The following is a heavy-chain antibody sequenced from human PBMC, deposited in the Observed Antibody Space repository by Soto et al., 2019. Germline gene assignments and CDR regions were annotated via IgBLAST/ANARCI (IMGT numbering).Heavy chain of an antibody. CDR2: INTYNGNI. Sequence: QVQLVQSGAEVKKPGASVKVSCEVSGYTFASYGISWARQAPGQGLEWMGWINTYNGNINYAQNFQGRVTMTTDTSTSTAYMELRSLRSDDTALYYCARERGGYKYFDSWGQGTLVTVSS. CDR1: GYTFASYG. V-gene: IGHV1-18*01. D-gene: IGHD1-26*01. J-gene: IGHJ4*02. CDR3: ARERGGYKYFDS.